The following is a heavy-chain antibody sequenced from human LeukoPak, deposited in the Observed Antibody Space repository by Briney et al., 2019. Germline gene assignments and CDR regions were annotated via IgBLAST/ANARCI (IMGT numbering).Heavy chain of an antibody. D-gene: IGHD6-13*01. CDR3: ARERIAAAGTILLDY. Sequence: PGRSLRLSCAASGFTFSSYAMHWVRQAPGKGLEWVAVISYDGSNKYYADSVKGRFTISRDNSKNTLYLQMNSLRAEDTAVYYCARERIAAAGTILLDYWGQGTLVTVSS. CDR2: ISYDGSNK. J-gene: IGHJ4*02. CDR1: GFTFSSYA. V-gene: IGHV3-30-3*01.